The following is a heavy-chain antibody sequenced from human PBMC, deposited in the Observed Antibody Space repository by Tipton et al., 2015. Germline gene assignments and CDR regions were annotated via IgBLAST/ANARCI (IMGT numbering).Heavy chain of an antibody. CDR1: GFTFGTHG. CDR3: ARDREGSGFDAFDM. J-gene: IGHJ3*02. Sequence: SLRLSCTASGFTFGTHGMNWVRQAPGKGLEWVSSISGSSGYIHYADSLRGRITVSRDNARNSLYLQMDSLRAEDTAVYYRARDREGSGFDAFDMWGQGTMVTVSS. CDR2: ISGSSGYI. V-gene: IGHV3-21*01. D-gene: IGHD2-15*01.